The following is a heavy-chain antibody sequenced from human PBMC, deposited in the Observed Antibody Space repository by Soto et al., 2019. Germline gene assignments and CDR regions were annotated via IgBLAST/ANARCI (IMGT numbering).Heavy chain of an antibody. D-gene: IGHD3-10*01. CDR2: INSDGSST. CDR1: GFTFSSYW. CDR3: ARGEVLWFGDDYYYYGMDV. J-gene: IGHJ6*02. V-gene: IGHV3-74*01. Sequence: GGSLRLSCAASGFTFSSYWMHWVRQAPGKGLVWVSRINSDGSSTSYADSVKGRFTISRDNAKNTLYLQMNSLRAEDTAVYYCARGEVLWFGDDYYYYGMDVWGQGTTVTVSS.